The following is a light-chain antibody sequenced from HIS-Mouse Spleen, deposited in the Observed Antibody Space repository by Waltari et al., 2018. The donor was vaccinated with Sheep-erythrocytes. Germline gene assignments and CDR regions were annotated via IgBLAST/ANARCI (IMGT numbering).Light chain of an antibody. V-gene: IGLV2-8*01. J-gene: IGLJ3*02. Sequence: QSALTQPPSASGSPGQSVTLSCTATSSDGGGYNYVSWYQPHPGKAPKLMIYEVSKRPSGVPDRFSGSKSGNTASLTVSGLQAEDEADYYCSSYAGSNNWVFGGGTKLTVL. CDR2: EVS. CDR1: SSDGGGYNY. CDR3: SSYAGSNNWV.